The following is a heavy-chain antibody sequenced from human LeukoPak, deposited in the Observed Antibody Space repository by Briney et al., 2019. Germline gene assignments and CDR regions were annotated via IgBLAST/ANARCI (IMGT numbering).Heavy chain of an antibody. CDR3: ARAPIDSNSWYHAFDI. Sequence: GGSLRLSCAASGFTFSSYWMSWVRQAPGKGLEWVASIQQGGSHKYYVDSVKGRFTISRDNAKNSLFLQMDSLRAEDTAVYYCARAPIDSNSWYHAFDIWGQGTMVTVSS. J-gene: IGHJ3*02. V-gene: IGHV3-7*01. CDR1: GFTFSSYW. CDR2: IQQGGSHK. D-gene: IGHD6-13*01.